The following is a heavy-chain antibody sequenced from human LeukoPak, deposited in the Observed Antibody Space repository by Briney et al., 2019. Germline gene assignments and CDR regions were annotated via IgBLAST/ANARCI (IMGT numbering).Heavy chain of an antibody. CDR1: GGSISNYY. J-gene: IGHJ5*02. V-gene: IGHV4-59*01. CDR3: ARPAAGPYNWFDP. Sequence: PSETLSLTCTVSGGSISNYYWTWVRQPPGKGLEWIGYVSFSGSTNYNPSLKSRVTISVDTSKNQFSLKLSSVTAADTAVYYCARPAAGPYNWFDPWGQGTLVTVSS. CDR2: VSFSGST. D-gene: IGHD6-13*01.